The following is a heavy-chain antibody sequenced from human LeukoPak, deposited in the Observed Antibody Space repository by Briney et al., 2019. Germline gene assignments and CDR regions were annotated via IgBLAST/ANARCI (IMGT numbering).Heavy chain of an antibody. Sequence: GGSLRLSCAASGFTFSNYGMYWVRQAPGKGLEWVSVISYDGSNKYYADSVKGRFTISRDNSKNTLYLQMNSLRAEDTAMYYCAKNSGSTALWGQGTLVTVSS. D-gene: IGHD1-26*01. V-gene: IGHV3-30*18. CDR1: GFTFSNYG. CDR3: AKNSGSTAL. CDR2: ISYDGSNK. J-gene: IGHJ4*02.